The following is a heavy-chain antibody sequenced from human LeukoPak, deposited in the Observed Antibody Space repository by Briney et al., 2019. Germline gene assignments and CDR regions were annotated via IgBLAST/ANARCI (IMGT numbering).Heavy chain of an antibody. CDR2: IHYSGST. J-gene: IGHJ4*02. D-gene: IGHD1-7*01. V-gene: IGHV4-59*08. CDR3: ASSDWNYAR. CDR1: GGSISSYY. Sequence: SETLSLTCSVSGGSISSYYWSWFRQPPGKGLEWIGYIHYSGSTNYNPSLRSRITISVDTSKKQFSLSLSSVTAADTAVYYCASSDWNYARWGQGTLVTVSS.